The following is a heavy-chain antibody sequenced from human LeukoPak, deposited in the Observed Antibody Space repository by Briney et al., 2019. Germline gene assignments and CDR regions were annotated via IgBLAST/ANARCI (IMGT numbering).Heavy chain of an antibody. D-gene: IGHD3-22*01. J-gene: IGHJ4*02. CDR1: GGSISSYY. CDR3: AREKFYYDSSGYYPIDY. Sequence: SETLSLTCTVSGGSISSYYWSWIRQPAGKGLEWIGRIYTSGSTNYNPSLKIRVTMSVDTSKNQFSLKLSSVTAADTAVYYCAREKFYYDSSGYYPIDYWGQGTLVTVSS. V-gene: IGHV4-4*07. CDR2: IYTSGST.